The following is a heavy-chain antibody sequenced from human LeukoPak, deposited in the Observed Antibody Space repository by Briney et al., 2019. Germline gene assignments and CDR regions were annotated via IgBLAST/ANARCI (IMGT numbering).Heavy chain of an antibody. J-gene: IGHJ5*02. CDR1: GGSISSYY. D-gene: IGHD6-13*01. Sequence: SETLSLTCTVSGGSISSYYWSWIRQPPGKGLEWIGYIYYSGSTNYNPSLKSRVTISVDTSKNQFSLKLSSVTAADTAVYYCARAYSSSWYSGDWFDPWGQGTLVTVSS. CDR2: IYYSGST. V-gene: IGHV4-59*12. CDR3: ARAYSSSWYSGDWFDP.